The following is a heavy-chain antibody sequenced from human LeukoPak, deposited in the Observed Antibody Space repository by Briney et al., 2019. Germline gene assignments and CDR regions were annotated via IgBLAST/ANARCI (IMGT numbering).Heavy chain of an antibody. V-gene: IGHV5-51*01. CDR1: GYSFTNYW. D-gene: IGHD3-10*01. CDR2: NYPGDSDA. J-gene: IGHJ4*02. CDR3: AREPDYGSGTYSPFDY. Sequence: GESLKISCKTSGYSFTNYWISWVRQMPGKGLEWMGANYPGDSDAKYSPAFKGQVTLSVDKSISTAYLQWNSLKAPDTAMYFCAREPDYGSGTYSPFDYWGQGTLVTVSS.